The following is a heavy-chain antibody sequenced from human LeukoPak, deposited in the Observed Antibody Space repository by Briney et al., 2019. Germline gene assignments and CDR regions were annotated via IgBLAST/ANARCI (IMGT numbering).Heavy chain of an antibody. D-gene: IGHD3-10*01. CDR1: GGSISSYY. Sequence: SETLSLTCTVSGGSISSYYWSWIRQPPGKGLEWIGYIYTSGSTNYNPSLKSRVTISVDTSKNQFSLKLSSVTAADTAVYYCARHAGGAFDIWGQGIMVTVSS. CDR3: ARHAGGAFDI. V-gene: IGHV4-4*09. J-gene: IGHJ3*02. CDR2: IYTSGST.